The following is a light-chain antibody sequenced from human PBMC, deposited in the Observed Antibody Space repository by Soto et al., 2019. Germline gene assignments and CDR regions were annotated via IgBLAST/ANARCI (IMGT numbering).Light chain of an antibody. Sequence: EIVMTQSPATLSVSPGERATLSCRASQSVSSNLAWYQQKPGQAPRLLIYGASTRATGIPARFSDSGSGTEFTLTISSLQYEDFAVYYCQQYNNWPFPSWTFGQGTKVEIK. CDR2: GAS. CDR3: QQYNNWPFPSWT. CDR1: QSVSSN. J-gene: IGKJ1*01. V-gene: IGKV3-15*01.